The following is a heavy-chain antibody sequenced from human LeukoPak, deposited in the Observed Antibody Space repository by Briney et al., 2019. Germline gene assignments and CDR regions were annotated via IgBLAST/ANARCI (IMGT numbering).Heavy chain of an antibody. CDR1: GYTFTNYD. D-gene: IGHD3-16*01. Sequence: ASVKVSCKASGYTFTNYDINWVRQATGQGLEWMGYMNPNSGITTYAQKFQGRVTMTRNTSISTAYMELSGLRSEDTAVYYCARVPRELGGYWGQGTLVTVSS. V-gene: IGHV1-8*01. J-gene: IGHJ4*02. CDR3: ARVPRELGGY. CDR2: MNPNSGIT.